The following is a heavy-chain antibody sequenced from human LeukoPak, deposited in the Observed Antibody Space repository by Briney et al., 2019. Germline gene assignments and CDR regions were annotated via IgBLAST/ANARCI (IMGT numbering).Heavy chain of an antibody. CDR3: ARHTYYDFWSGYWRYYGMDV. J-gene: IGHJ6*02. CDR1: GGSISSYY. V-gene: IGHV4-59*08. D-gene: IGHD3-3*01. CDR2: IYYSGST. Sequence: NPSETLSLTCTVSGGSISSYYWSWIRQPPGKGLEWIGYIYYSGSTNYNPSLKSRVTISVDTSKSQFSLKLSSVTAADTAVYYCARHTYYDFWSGYWRYYGMDVWGQGTTVTVSS.